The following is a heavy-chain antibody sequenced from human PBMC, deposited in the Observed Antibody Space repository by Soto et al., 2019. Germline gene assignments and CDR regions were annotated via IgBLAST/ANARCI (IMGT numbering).Heavy chain of an antibody. CDR2: ISAYSGNT. J-gene: IGHJ4*02. CDR3: ARDPPPPDY. Sequence: QVQLEQSVAEVKKPGASVKVSCKASGYTFASYAISWMRQAPGQGLEWMGWISAYSGNTNYAQKLQGRVTMTTDTSRSTAYMELRSLRSDDTAVYYCARDPPPPDYWGQGTLVTVSS. CDR1: GYTFASYA. V-gene: IGHV1-18*01.